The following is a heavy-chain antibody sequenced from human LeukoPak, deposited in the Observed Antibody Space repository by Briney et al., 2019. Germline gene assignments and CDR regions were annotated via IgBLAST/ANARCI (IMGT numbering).Heavy chain of an antibody. CDR2: ISAYNGNT. V-gene: IGHV1-18*01. D-gene: IGHD6-19*01. CDR3: ARDRRGSGWYTSYYYYYYYMDV. J-gene: IGHJ6*03. Sequence: GASVKVSCKASRYTFTSYGTSWVPQAPGHGLEWRGWISAYNGNTNYAQKLQGRVTMTTDTSTSTAYMELRSLRSDDTAVYYCARDRRGSGWYTSYYYYYYYMDVWGKGTTVTISS. CDR1: RYTFTSYG.